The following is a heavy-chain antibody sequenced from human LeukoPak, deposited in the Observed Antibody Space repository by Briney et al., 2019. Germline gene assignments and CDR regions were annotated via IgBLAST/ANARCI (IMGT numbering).Heavy chain of an antibody. J-gene: IGHJ6*02. CDR1: GGTFSSYA. Sequence: VASVKVSCKASGGTFSSYAISWVRQAPGQGLEWMGRIIPILGIANYAQKFQGRVTITADKSTSTAYMELSSLRSEDTAVYYCATPTYSSSWYSLGAPGGQSYGMDVWGQGTTVTVSS. CDR3: ATPTYSSSWYSLGAPGGQSYGMDV. V-gene: IGHV1-69*04. D-gene: IGHD6-13*01. CDR2: IIPILGIA.